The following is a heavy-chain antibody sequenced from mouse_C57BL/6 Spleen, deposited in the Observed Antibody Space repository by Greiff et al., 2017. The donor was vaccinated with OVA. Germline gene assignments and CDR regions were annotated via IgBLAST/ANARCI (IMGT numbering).Heavy chain of an antibody. J-gene: IGHJ4*01. V-gene: IGHV5-9-1*02. CDR3: TRFTTVVADYYAMDY. D-gene: IGHD1-1*01. Sequence: EVNLVESGEGLVKPGGSLKLSCAASGFTFSSYAMSWVRQTPEKRLEWVAYISSGGDYIYYADTVKGRFTISRDNARNTLYLQMSSLKSEDTAMYYCTRFTTVVADYYAMDYWGQGTSVTVSS. CDR2: ISSGGDYI. CDR1: GFTFSSYA.